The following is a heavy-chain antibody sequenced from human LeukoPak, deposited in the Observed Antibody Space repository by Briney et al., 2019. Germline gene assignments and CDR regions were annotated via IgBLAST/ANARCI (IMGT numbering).Heavy chain of an antibody. CDR1: GGSISSADFY. CDR2: IYYSGSA. CDR3: ARGSDFFDY. J-gene: IGHJ4*02. V-gene: IGHV4-31*11. Sequence: SETLSLTCAVSGGSISSADFYWSWIRQHPGKGLEWIGFIYYSGSAYYSPSLKSRVSISIDTSKNQFSLTLNSVTAADTAVYYCARGSDFFDYWGQGTLVTVSS.